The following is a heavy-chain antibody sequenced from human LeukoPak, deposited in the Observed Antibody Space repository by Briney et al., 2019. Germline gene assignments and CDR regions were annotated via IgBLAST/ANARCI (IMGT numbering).Heavy chain of an antibody. Sequence: GGSLRLSCAASGFTFDDYAMHWVRHAPGKGLEWVSLITWDGASTYYADSVKGRFTISRDNSKNSLYLRMNSLRADDTALYYCATLGEYSSGWSGGAGYWGQGTLVTVSS. CDR2: ITWDGAST. V-gene: IGHV3-43D*03. D-gene: IGHD6-19*01. J-gene: IGHJ4*02. CDR1: GFTFDDYA. CDR3: ATLGEYSSGWSGGAGY.